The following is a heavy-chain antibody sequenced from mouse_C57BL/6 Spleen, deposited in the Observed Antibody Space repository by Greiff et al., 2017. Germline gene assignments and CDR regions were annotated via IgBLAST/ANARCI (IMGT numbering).Heavy chain of an antibody. D-gene: IGHD3-3*01. CDR3: ARQGGTHYAMDY. V-gene: IGHV2-6-1*01. CDR1: GFSLTSYG. Sequence: VKLVESGPGLVAPSQSLSITCTVSGFSLTSYGVHWVRQPPGKGLEWLVVIWSDGSTTYHSALKSRLSISKDNSKSQVVLKMNSSQTDDTAMYYCARQGGTHYAMDYWGQGTSVTVSS. J-gene: IGHJ4*01. CDR2: IWSDGST.